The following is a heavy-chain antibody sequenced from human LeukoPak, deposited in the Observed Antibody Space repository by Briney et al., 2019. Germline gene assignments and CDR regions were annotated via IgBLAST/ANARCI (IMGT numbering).Heavy chain of an antibody. D-gene: IGHD3-16*02. CDR3: ATDYIWGTYRFQY. CDR1: GFTFSNYW. CDR2: IKQDGSEK. V-gene: IGHV3-7*03. J-gene: IGHJ4*02. Sequence: GGSLRLSCVASGFTFSNYWMSWVRQAPGKGLEWVANIKQDGSEKHYVDSVKGRFTISRDNAKNSLYLQMNSLRAEVTAVYYCATDYIWGTYRFQYWGQGTLVIVSS.